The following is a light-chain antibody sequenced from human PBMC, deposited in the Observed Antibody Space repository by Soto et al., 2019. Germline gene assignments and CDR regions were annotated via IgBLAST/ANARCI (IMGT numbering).Light chain of an antibody. CDR3: CSYAGSSYV. CDR2: EGT. V-gene: IGLV2-23*01. CDR1: SSDVGSYNL. Sequence: QSALTQPASVSGSIGQSITISCTGTSSDVGSYNLVSWYQQHPGKAPKLMIYEGTKRPSGASNRFSGSKSGNTASLTISGLQAEDEADYYCCSYAGSSYVFGTGTQLTVL. J-gene: IGLJ1*01.